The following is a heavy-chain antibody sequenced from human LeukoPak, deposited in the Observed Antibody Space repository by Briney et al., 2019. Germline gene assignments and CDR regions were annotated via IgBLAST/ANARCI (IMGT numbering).Heavy chain of an antibody. D-gene: IGHD5-12*01. CDR2: IYYSGST. CDR1: GGSISSSSYY. V-gene: IGHV4-39*01. J-gene: IGHJ6*03. CDR3: ARRAVATSHYYYYYYMDV. Sequence: PSETLSPTCTVSGGSISSSSYYWGWIRQPPGKGLEWIGSIYYSGSTYYNPSLKSRVTISVDTSKNQFSLKLSSVTAADTAVYYCARRAVATSHYYYYYYMDVWGKGTTVTVSS.